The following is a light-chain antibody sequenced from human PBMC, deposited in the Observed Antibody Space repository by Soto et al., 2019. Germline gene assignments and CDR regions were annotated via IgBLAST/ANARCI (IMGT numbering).Light chain of an antibody. CDR3: QQSYSSPLT. V-gene: IGKV4-1*01. J-gene: IGKJ3*01. Sequence: DIVMTQSPDSLAVSLGERATINCKSSQSVLYSSNNKNYLAWYQQKTGQPPKLLIYWASTRESGVPDRFSGGGSGTDFTLTISSLQAEDVAVYYCQQSYSSPLTFGPGTKVEIK. CDR2: WAS. CDR1: QSVLYSSNNKNY.